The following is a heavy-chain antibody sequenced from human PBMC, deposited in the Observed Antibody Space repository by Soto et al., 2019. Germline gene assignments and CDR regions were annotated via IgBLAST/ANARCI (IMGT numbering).Heavy chain of an antibody. CDR1: GYSFTSYW. V-gene: IGHV5-10-1*01. J-gene: IGHJ6*02. D-gene: IGHD6-13*01. CDR2: IDPSDSYT. Sequence: XESLKVSCKCSGYSFTSYWISWVRQMPGKGLEWMGRIDPSDSYTNYSPSFQGHVTISADKSISTAYLQWSSLKASDTAMYYCARRGAADGSESYYYYGMDVWGQGTTVTVSS. CDR3: ARRGAADGSESYYYYGMDV.